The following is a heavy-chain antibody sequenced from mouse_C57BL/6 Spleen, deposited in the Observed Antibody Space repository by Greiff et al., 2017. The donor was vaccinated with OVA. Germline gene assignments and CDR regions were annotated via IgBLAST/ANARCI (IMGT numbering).Heavy chain of an antibody. J-gene: IGHJ1*03. Sequence: QVQLQQSGAELVKPGASVKMSCKASGYTFTSYWITWVKQRPGQGLEWIGDIYPGSGSTNYNEKFKSKATLTVDTSSSTAYMQLSSLTSEDSAVYYCARGYSNYDWYFDVWGTGTTVTVSS. CDR1: GYTFTSYW. CDR2: IYPGSGST. D-gene: IGHD2-5*01. CDR3: ARGYSNYDWYFDV. V-gene: IGHV1-55*01.